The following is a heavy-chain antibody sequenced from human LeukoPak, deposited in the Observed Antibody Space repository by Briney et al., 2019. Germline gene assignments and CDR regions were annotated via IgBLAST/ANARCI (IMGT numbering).Heavy chain of an antibody. V-gene: IGHV4-59*01. CDR1: GGSISSYY. J-gene: IGHJ4*02. Sequence: SETLSLTCTVSGGSISSYYWSWIRQPPGKGLEWIGYIYYSGSTNYNPSLESRVTISVDTSKNQFSLKLTSVTPADTAVYYCARGDKRVTFGGVSVPFDYWGQGTLVIVSS. CDR3: ARGDKRVTFGGVSVPFDY. CDR2: IYYSGST. D-gene: IGHD3-16*02.